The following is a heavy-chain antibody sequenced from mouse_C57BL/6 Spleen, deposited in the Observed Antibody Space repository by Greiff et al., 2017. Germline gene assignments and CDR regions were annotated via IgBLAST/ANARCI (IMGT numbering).Heavy chain of an antibody. V-gene: IGHV1-55*01. CDR3: AREDCSKGYFYV. J-gene: IGHJ1*03. CDR2: IYPDNGST. D-gene: IGHD2-5*01. Sequence: QVQLQQPGAELVKPGASVKMSCTASGYTFTSYWITWVKQRPGQGLEWIGDIYPDNGSTNYNEKFKSKATLTVDTSSSTAYMQLSSLTSEDSAGYYCAREDCSKGYFYVWGTGTTVTVSS. CDR1: GYTFTSYW.